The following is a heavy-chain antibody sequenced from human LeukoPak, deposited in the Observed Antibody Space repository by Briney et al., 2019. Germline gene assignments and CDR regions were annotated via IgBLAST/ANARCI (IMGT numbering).Heavy chain of an antibody. CDR1: GYTFTSYD. V-gene: IGHV1-8*01. D-gene: IGHD2-15*01. J-gene: IGHJ4*02. CDR2: MNHKSGNT. CDR3: ARAGGYCSGGSCYY. Sequence: ASVKVSCKASGYTFTSYDINWVRQATGQGLEWMGWMNHKSGNTGYAQKFQGRVTMTRNTSISTAYMELSSLRSEDTAVYYCARAGGYCSGGSCYYWGQGTLVTVSS.